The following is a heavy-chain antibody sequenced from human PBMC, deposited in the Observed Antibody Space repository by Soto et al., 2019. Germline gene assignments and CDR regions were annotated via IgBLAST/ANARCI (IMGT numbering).Heavy chain of an antibody. V-gene: IGHV3-30-3*01. CDR2: ISYDGSNK. CDR3: ARVAYYYDSSGYMDY. Sequence: QVQLVESGGGVVQPGRSLRLSCAASGFTFSSYAMHWVRQAPGKGLEWVAVISYDGSNKYYADSVKGRFTISRDNSKNTRYLQMNSLRAEDTAVYYCARVAYYYDSSGYMDYWGQGTLVTVSS. D-gene: IGHD3-22*01. J-gene: IGHJ4*02. CDR1: GFTFSSYA.